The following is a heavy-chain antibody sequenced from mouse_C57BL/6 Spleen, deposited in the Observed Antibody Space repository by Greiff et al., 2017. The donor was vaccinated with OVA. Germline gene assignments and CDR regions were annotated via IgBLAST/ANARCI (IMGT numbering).Heavy chain of an antibody. CDR3: ARSAPIYDGYPYWYFDV. D-gene: IGHD2-3*01. CDR1: GYTFTSYW. Sequence: VQLQQPGAELVKPGASVKLSCKASGYTFTSYWMHWVKQRPGQGLEWIGMIHPNSGSTNYNEKFKSKATLTVDKSSSTAYMQLSSLTSEDSAVYYCARSAPIYDGYPYWYFDVWGTGTTVTVSS. CDR2: IHPNSGST. V-gene: IGHV1-64*01. J-gene: IGHJ1*03.